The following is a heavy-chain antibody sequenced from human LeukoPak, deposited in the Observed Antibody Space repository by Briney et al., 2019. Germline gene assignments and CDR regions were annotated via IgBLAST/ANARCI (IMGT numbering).Heavy chain of an antibody. J-gene: IGHJ4*02. CDR1: GFTFRTYA. V-gene: IGHV3-23*01. CDR3: ARIGSAAFTDY. D-gene: IGHD3-3*02. CDR2: ISDSGGAI. Sequence: GGSLRLSRAASGFTFRTYALNWVRQAPGKGLEWVSAISDSGGAIYYADSVKGRFTMSRDNSKNSLFLQMNSLRAEDTAVYYCARIGSAAFTDYWGQGTLVTVSS.